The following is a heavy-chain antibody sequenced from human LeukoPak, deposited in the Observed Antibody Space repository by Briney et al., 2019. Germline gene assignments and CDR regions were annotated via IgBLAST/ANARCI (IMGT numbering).Heavy chain of an antibody. CDR1: GYSISNGYY. D-gene: IGHD3-10*01. CDR2: IYHSGST. CDR3: ARNKGRYGSGRVHFDP. Sequence: SETLSLTCNVSGYSISNGYYWGWIRQPPGKGLEWIGSIYHSGSTYYNPSLKSRVTMSLDTSKNRFSLNLSSVTAADTAVYYCARNKGRYGSGRVHFDPWGQGTLVTVSS. J-gene: IGHJ5*02. V-gene: IGHV4-38-2*02.